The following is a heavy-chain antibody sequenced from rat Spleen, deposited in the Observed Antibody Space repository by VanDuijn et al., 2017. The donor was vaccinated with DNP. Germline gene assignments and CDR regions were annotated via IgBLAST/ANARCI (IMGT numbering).Heavy chain of an antibody. CDR1: GFTFSNYY. V-gene: IGHV5-7*01. Sequence: EVQLVESGGGPVQPGRSLKLSCAASGFTFSNYYMAWVRQAPTKGLELVATISYDGSSTYYRDSVKGRFTISRDNAKSTLYLQMDSLRSEDTATYYCARHRGGFAYWGQGTLVTVSS. CDR3: ARHRGGFAY. D-gene: IGHD1-11*01. CDR2: ISYDGSST. J-gene: IGHJ3*01.